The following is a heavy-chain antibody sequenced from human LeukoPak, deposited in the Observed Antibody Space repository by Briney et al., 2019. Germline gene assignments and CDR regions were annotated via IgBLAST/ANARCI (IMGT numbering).Heavy chain of an antibody. CDR3: AKSDCGSDGCKLLNY. J-gene: IGHJ4*02. Sequence: HPGGSLRLSCAASGFSFSSHAISWVRQAPGKGLEWVSGISGADGITYYADSVKGRFTISRDNSKNTVSLQMNSLRVEDTAIYYCAKSDCGSDGCKLLNYWGQGTLVTVSS. CDR1: GFSFSSHA. D-gene: IGHD2-21*01. CDR2: ISGADGIT. V-gene: IGHV3-23*01.